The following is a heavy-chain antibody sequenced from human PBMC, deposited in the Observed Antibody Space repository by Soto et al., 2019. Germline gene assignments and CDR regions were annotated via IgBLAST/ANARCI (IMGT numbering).Heavy chain of an antibody. CDR1: GFTFSSYT. D-gene: IGHD2-15*01. J-gene: IGHJ3*02. V-gene: IGHV3-23*01. CDR3: AKKAVVVASGGFDI. Sequence: EVQLLESGGGLVQPGGSLRLSCAASGFTFSSYTMTWVRQAPGKGLEWVSVISGSGGLTYYADSVKGRFTIARDNSKNTLFLQMNSLRAEDTALYYCAKKAVVVASGGFDIWGQGTMVTVSS. CDR2: ISGSGGLT.